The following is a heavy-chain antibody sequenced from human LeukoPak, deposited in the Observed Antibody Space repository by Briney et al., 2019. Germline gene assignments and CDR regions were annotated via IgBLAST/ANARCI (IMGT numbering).Heavy chain of an antibody. D-gene: IGHD2-8*02. CDR3: AKVSCTGGTCSSFDY. CDR1: GFTFSSFV. CDR2: ISGSGVYK. J-gene: IGHJ4*02. V-gene: IGHV3-23*01. Sequence: GGSLRLSCAASGFTFSSFVMSWVRQAPGKGLEWVSSISGSGVYKYYTDSVKGRFTISRDNSKNTLYVQMNSLGAEDTAVYYCAKVSCTGGTCSSFDYWGQGTLATVSS.